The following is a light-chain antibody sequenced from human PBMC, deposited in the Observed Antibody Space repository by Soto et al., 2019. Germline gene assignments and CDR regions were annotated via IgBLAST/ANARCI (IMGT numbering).Light chain of an antibody. CDR1: SNDLGGYNY. CDR2: EVR. J-gene: IGLJ2*01. V-gene: IGLV2-8*01. Sequence: QSALTQPPSXXGXXXXXXXISCTGSSNDLGGYNYVSWYQHHPGKAPKLIIYEVRERPSGVPDRFSGSKSGNTASLTVSGLQAEDEADYYCSSYGGSDNLIFGGGTKVTVL. CDR3: SSYGGSDNLI.